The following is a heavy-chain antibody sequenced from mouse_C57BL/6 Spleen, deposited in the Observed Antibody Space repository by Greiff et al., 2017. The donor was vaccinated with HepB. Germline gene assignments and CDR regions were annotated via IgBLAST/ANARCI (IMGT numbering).Heavy chain of an antibody. Sequence: LQQSGPELVKPGASVKISCKASGYAFSSSWMNWVKQRPGKGLEWIGRIYPGDGDTNYNGKFKGKATLTADKSSSTAYMQLSSLTSEDSAVYFCARRGDYAMDYWGQGTSVTVSS. CDR1: GYAFSSSW. J-gene: IGHJ4*01. CDR2: IYPGDGDT. V-gene: IGHV1-82*01. CDR3: ARRGDYAMDY.